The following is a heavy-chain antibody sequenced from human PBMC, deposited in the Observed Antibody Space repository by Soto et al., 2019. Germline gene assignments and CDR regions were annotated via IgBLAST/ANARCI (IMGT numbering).Heavy chain of an antibody. D-gene: IGHD2-15*01. V-gene: IGHV4-39*01. Sequence: PSETLSLTCTVSGGSISSSSYYWGWIRQPPGKGLEWIGSIYYSGSTYYNPSLKSRVTISVDTSKNQFSLKLSSVHAPDTAAYSGASPGVADVFDFGAQGTRDPVS. CDR3: ASPGVADVFDF. J-gene: IGHJ3*01. CDR2: IYYSGST. CDR1: GGSISSSSYY.